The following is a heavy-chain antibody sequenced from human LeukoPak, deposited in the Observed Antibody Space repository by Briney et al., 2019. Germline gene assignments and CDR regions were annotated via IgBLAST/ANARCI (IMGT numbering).Heavy chain of an antibody. V-gene: IGHV3-33*01. J-gene: IGHJ3*02. CDR3: ARGIAVAGPGLAFDI. Sequence: GGSLRLSCAASRFTFSSYGMHWVRQAPGKGLEWVAVIWYDGSNKYYADSVKGRFTISRDNSKNTLYLQMNSLRAEDTAVYYCARGIAVAGPGLAFDIWGQGTMVTVSS. CDR2: IWYDGSNK. D-gene: IGHD6-19*01. CDR1: RFTFSSYG.